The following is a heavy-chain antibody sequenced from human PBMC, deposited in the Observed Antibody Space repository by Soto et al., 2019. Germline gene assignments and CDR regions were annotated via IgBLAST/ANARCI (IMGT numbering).Heavy chain of an antibody. J-gene: IGHJ3*02. V-gene: IGHV3-9*01. Sequence: GGSLRLSCAASGFTFDDYAMHWVRQAPGKGLEWVSGISWNRGSIGYADSVKGRFTISRDNAKNSLYLQMNSLRAEDTALYYCAKDRVAVAGISGGAFDIWGQGTMVTVSS. D-gene: IGHD6-19*01. CDR1: GFTFDDYA. CDR2: ISWNRGSI. CDR3: AKDRVAVAGISGGAFDI.